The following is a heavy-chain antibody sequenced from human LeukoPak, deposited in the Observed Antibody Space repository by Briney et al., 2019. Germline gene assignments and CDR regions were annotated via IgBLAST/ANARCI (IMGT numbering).Heavy chain of an antibody. D-gene: IGHD3-9*01. Sequence: GGSLRLSCAASGFTFSSYAMSWVRQAPGKGLEWVSAISGSGGSTYYADSVKGRFTISRDNSKNTLYLQMNSLRAEDTAVYYCAKYDDILTGFPDAFDIWGQGTMVTVSS. J-gene: IGHJ3*02. CDR3: AKYDDILTGFPDAFDI. V-gene: IGHV3-23*01. CDR1: GFTFSSYA. CDR2: ISGSGGST.